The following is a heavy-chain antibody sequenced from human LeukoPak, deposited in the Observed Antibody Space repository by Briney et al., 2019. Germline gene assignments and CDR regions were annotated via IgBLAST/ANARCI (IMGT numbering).Heavy chain of an antibody. CDR2: ISASGGST. CDR3: AKDLIAVAGTNDY. CDR1: GFSFSSYG. V-gene: IGHV3-23*01. D-gene: IGHD6-19*01. Sequence: GGSLRLSCAASGFSFSSYGMSWVRQAPGKGLEWVSSISASGGSTYYADSVKGRFTISRDNSKNTLYLQMNSLRAEDTAVYYCAKDLIAVAGTNDYWGQGTLVTVSS. J-gene: IGHJ4*02.